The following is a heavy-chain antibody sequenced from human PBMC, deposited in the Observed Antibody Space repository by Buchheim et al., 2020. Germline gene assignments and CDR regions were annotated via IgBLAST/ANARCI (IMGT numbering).Heavy chain of an antibody. V-gene: IGHV3-30*03. J-gene: IGHJ5*02. CDR1: GFSFSGCG. Sequence: QVHLVESGGGVVQPGGSLRLSCEASGFSFSGCGMHWGRQAPGKGLEWVAVISHDGGKKYYADSVNGRFTISRDNSRNTLYRQMNSLWPEDTAVYYCARDLSGSYWSADHWGQGT. CDR2: ISHDGGKK. D-gene: IGHD1-26*01. CDR3: ARDLSGSYWSADH.